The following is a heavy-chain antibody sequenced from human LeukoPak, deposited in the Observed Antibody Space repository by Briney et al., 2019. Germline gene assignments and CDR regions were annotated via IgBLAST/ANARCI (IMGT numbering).Heavy chain of an antibody. CDR2: ISGSGGST. D-gene: IGHD3-22*01. V-gene: IGHV3-23*01. J-gene: IGHJ4*02. Sequence: GGSLRLSCAASGFTFSSYAMSWVRQAPGKGLEWVSAISGSGGSTYYADSVKGRFTISRDNSKNTLYLQMNSLRAEDTAVYYCAKGSYDSSGYLYYFDYWGQGTLVAVSS. CDR1: GFTFSSYA. CDR3: AKGSYDSSGYLYYFDY.